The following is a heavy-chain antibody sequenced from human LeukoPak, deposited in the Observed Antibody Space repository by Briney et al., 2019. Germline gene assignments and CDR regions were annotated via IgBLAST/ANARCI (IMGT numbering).Heavy chain of an antibody. Sequence: GRSLRLSCAASGFTFSSYAMHWVRQAPGKGLEWVAVISYDGSNKYYADSVKGRFTISRDNSKNTLYLQMNSLRAEDTAVYYCAKGARGYYGSGSYFDYWGQGTLVTVSS. V-gene: IGHV3-30-3*01. CDR1: GFTFSSYA. CDR2: ISYDGSNK. J-gene: IGHJ4*02. D-gene: IGHD3-10*01. CDR3: AKGARGYYGSGSYFDY.